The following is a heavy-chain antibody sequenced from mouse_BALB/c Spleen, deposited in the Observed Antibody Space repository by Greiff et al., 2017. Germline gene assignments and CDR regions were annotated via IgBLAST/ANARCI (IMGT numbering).Heavy chain of an antibody. CDR3: TDFDY. Sequence: EVKLMESGGGLVQPGGSMKLSCVASGFTFSNYWMNWVRQSPEKGLEWVAEIRLKSNNYATHYAESVKGRFTISRDDSKSSVYLQMNNLRAEDTGIYYCTDFDYWGQGTTLTVSS. V-gene: IGHV6-6*02. CDR1: GFTFSNYW. CDR2: IRLKSNNYAT. J-gene: IGHJ2*01.